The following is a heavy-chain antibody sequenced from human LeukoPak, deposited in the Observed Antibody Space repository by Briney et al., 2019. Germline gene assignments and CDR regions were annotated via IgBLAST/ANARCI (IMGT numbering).Heavy chain of an antibody. CDR1: GFTFSTYW. J-gene: IGHJ4*02. CDR2: INTAGTST. CDR3: AREWALSEYYDRSGYSDY. V-gene: IGHV3-74*01. D-gene: IGHD3-22*01. Sequence: GGSLRLSCVASGFTFSTYWMHWVRQAPGKGLVWVSRINTAGTSTSYADSVKGRFTISRDNAKNTLYLQMNSLRAEDTAVYYCAREWALSEYYDRSGYSDYWGQGTLVTVSS.